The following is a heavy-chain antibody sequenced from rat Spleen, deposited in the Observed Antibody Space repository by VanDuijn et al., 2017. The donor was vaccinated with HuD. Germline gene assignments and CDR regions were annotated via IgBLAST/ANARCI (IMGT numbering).Heavy chain of an antibody. J-gene: IGHJ2*01. V-gene: IGHV5-29*01. Sequence: EVQLVESDGGLVQPGRSLKLSCAASGFTFSDYYMAWVRQAPTKGLEWVATISYDGSSTYYRDSVKGRFTISRDNAKSTLYLQMDSRRSEDTATYYCARLITTVLFDYWGQGVMVTVSS. D-gene: IGHD1-1*01. CDR2: ISYDGSST. CDR3: ARLITTVLFDY. CDR1: GFTFSDYY.